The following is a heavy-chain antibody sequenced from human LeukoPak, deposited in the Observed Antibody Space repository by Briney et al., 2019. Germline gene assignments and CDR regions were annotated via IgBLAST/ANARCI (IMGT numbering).Heavy chain of an antibody. Sequence: PSETLSLTCTVSGVSMSAYQWSWVRQSPEKGLEWIGCINTKGETSYNPSLKSRVTTSVDTSKSQFSLRLTSVTAADKAVDYCATSNDAKISPFDHLGQGAPVTGFS. CDR1: GVSMSAYQ. J-gene: IGHJ4*01. V-gene: IGHV4-4*09. D-gene: IGHD2-8*01. CDR3: ATSNDAKISPFDH. CDR2: INTKGET.